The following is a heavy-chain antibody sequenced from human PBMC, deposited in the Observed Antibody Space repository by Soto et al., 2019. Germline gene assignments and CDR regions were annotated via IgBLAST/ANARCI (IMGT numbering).Heavy chain of an antibody. CDR3: TTDLEVGATVFRPNNEYNWFDP. J-gene: IGHJ5*02. CDR2: IYPGDSDT. CDR1: GYSFTSYW. D-gene: IGHD1-26*01. V-gene: IGHV5-51*01. Sequence: GESLKISCKGSGYSFTSYWIGLVRQMTGKGLEWMGIIYPGDSDTRYSPSFQGQVTISADKSISTAYLQWSSLKASDTAVYYCTTDLEVGATVFRPNNEYNWFDPWGQGTLVTVSS.